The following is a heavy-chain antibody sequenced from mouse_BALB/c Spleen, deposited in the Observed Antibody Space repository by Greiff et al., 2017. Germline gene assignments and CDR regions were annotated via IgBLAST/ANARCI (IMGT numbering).Heavy chain of an antibody. V-gene: IGHV8-12*01. CDR3: ARRTGGHYYAMDY. D-gene: IGHD4-1*01. CDR2: IYWDDDK. Sequence: QVTLKVSGPGILQPSQTLSLTCSFSGFSLSTSGMGVSWIRQPSGKGLEWLAHIYWDDDKRYNPSLKSRLTISKDTSRNQVFLKITSVDTADTATYYCARRTGGHYYAMDYWGQGTSVTVSS. J-gene: IGHJ4*01. CDR1: GFSLSTSGMG.